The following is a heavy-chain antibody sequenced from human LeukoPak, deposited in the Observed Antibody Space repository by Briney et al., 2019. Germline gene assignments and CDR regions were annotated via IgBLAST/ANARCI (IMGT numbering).Heavy chain of an antibody. V-gene: IGHV3-33*01. CDR2: IWYDGSNK. J-gene: IGHJ5*02. Sequence: PGRSLRLSCAASGFTFNNYGMHWVRQAPGKGLERVAVIWYDGSNKCYADSVKGRFTISRDNSKNTLYLQMSSLRAEDTAVYYCARDSGSSWYALSHHWFDPWGQGTLVTVSS. CDR1: GFTFNNYG. D-gene: IGHD6-13*01. CDR3: ARDSGSSWYALSHHWFDP.